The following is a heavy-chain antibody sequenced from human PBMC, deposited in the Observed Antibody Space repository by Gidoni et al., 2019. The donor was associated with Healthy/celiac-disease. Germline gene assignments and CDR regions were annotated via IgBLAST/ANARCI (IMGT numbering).Heavy chain of an antibody. J-gene: IGHJ6*02. CDR3: ARSKGPAINYYYYGMDV. CDR1: GFSLSNARMG. Sequence: GFSLSNARMGVSWIRQPPGKALEWLAHIFSNDEKSYSTSLKSRLTISKDTSKSQVVLTMTNMDPVDTATYYCARSKGPAINYYYYGMDVWGQGTTVTVSS. V-gene: IGHV2-26*01. CDR2: IFSNDEK.